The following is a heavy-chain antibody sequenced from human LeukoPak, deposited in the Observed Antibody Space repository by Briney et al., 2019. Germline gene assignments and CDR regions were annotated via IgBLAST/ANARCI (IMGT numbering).Heavy chain of an antibody. CDR3: ARSYGGNFFDY. V-gene: IGHV3-23*01. J-gene: IGHJ4*02. D-gene: IGHD4-23*01. Sequence: PGGSLRLSCAASGFTFSSYAMSWVRQAPGEGLEWVSAITDSGGSTYYSDSVKGRFTISRDNSKNTLYLQINSPRGDDSAVYFCARSYGGNFFDYWGQGTLVTVSS. CDR2: ITDSGGST. CDR1: GFTFSSYA.